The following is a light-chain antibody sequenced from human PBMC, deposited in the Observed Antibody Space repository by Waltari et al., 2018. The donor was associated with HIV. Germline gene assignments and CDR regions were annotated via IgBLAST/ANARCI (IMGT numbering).Light chain of an antibody. V-gene: IGLV2-14*01. J-gene: IGLJ1*01. CDR3: SSYTSTYV. Sequence: QSALTQPASVSGSPGQSITISCTGTSSDVGGQNYFSWYQQHPGKAPKLMIYDVSNRPSGVSNRFSGSKSGNTASMTISGLQAEDEADYYCSSYTSTYVFGTGTKVTVL. CDR2: DVS. CDR1: SSDVGGQNY.